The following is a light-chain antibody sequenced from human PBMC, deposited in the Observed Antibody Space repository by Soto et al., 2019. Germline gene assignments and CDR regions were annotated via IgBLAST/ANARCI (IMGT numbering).Light chain of an antibody. CDR3: SSYTSTNVWV. Sequence: QSALTQSASVSGSPGQSITISCTGTSSDVGGYNYVSWYQQHPGKAPKLIIYDVSNRPSGVSTRFSGSKSGNTASLTISGLQAEDEADYSCSSYTSTNVWVLGGVT. J-gene: IGLJ3*02. V-gene: IGLV2-14*01. CDR1: SSDVGGYNY. CDR2: DVS.